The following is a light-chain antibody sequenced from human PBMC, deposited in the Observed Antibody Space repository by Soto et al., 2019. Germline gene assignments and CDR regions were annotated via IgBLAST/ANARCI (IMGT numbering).Light chain of an antibody. CDR2: GAS. CDR1: QSISTY. Sequence: DIQMTQSPSSLSASIGDIITITCRASQSISTYLNWYQQKPGKDPKLLIYGASTLQNGVPSRFSGRGSATDYTLTIIGLQPEDFATYYCQQSFITPPLTFGGGTKVEMK. J-gene: IGKJ4*01. V-gene: IGKV1-39*01. CDR3: QQSFITPPLT.